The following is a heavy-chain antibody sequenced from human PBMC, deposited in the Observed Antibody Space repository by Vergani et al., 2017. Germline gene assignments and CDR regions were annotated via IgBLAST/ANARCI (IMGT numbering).Heavy chain of an antibody. J-gene: IGHJ4*02. CDR2: IIPIFGTA. CDR1: GGTFSSYA. CDR3: ARVHLRDGYNYSKGYFDY. Sequence: QVQLVQSGAEVKKPGSSVKVSCKASGGTFSSYAISWVRQAPGKGLEWMGGIIPIFGTANYAQKFQGRVTITADESTSTAYMELSSLRSEDTAVYYCARVHLRDGYNYSKGYFDYWGQGTLVTVSS. D-gene: IGHD5-24*01. V-gene: IGHV1-69*01.